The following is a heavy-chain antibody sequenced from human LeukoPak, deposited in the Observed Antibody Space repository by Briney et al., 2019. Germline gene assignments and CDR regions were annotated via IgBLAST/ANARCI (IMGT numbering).Heavy chain of an antibody. V-gene: IGHV4-34*01. CDR1: GGSFSGYY. Sequence: SETLSLTCAVYGGSFSGYYWSWIRQPPGKGLEWIGEINHSGSTNYNPSLKSRVTISVDTSKNQFSLKLSSVTAADTAVYYCARALGFGELLLGDAFDIWGQGTMVTVSS. CDR2: INHSGST. J-gene: IGHJ3*02. D-gene: IGHD3-10*01. CDR3: ARALGFGELLLGDAFDI.